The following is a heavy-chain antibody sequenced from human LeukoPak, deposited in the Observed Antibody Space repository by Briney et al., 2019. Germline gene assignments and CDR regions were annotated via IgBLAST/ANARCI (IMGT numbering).Heavy chain of an antibody. J-gene: IGHJ4*02. Sequence: SETLSLTCTVSGGSISSYYWSWIRQPPGKGLEWFGYIYYSGSTNYNPSLKSRVTISVDTSKNQFSLKLSSVTAADTAVYYCARTPNGIAVAGFDYWGQGTLVTVSS. V-gene: IGHV4-59*01. CDR2: IYYSGST. CDR1: GGSISSYY. CDR3: ARTPNGIAVAGFDY. D-gene: IGHD6-19*01.